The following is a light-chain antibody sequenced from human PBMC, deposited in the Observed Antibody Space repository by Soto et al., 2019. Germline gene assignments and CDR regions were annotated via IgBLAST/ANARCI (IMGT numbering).Light chain of an antibody. J-gene: IGKJ5*01. Sequence: IRMTQSPSSLSASTGDRVTITCRASQGISSYLAWYQQKPGKAPKLLIYDASNLETGVPSRFSGSGSGTDFTFTISSLQPEDIATYYCQQYDNLITFGQGTRLEIK. CDR3: QQYDNLIT. CDR2: DAS. V-gene: IGKV1-33*01. CDR1: QGISSY.